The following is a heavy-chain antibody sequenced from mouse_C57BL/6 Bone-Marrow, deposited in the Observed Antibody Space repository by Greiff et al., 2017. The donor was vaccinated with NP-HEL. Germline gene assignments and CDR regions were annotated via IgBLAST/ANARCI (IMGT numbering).Heavy chain of an antibody. CDR2: IDPSDSET. Sequence: QVQLQQPGAELVRPGSSVKLSCKASGYTFTSYWMHWVKQRPIQGLEWIGNIDPSDSETHSNQKFKDKATLTVDKSSSTAYMQLSSLTSEDAAVYDWARGSPDSSGSWVADWGQGTLVTVSA. CDR3: ARGSPDSSGSWVAD. J-gene: IGHJ3*01. CDR1: GYTFTSYW. D-gene: IGHD3-2*02. V-gene: IGHV1-52*01.